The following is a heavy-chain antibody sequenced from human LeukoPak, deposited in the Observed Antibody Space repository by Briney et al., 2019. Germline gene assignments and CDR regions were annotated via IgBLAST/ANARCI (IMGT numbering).Heavy chain of an antibody. V-gene: IGHV4-30-2*01. CDR3: ARVQGSGSYYPDYFDY. J-gene: IGHJ4*02. Sequence: SETLSLTCTVSGGSISSGGYYWSWIRQPPGKGLEWIGYIYHSGSTYYNPSLKSRVTISVDRSKNQFSLKLSSVTAADTAVYYCARVQGSGSYYPDYFDYWGQGTLVTVSS. D-gene: IGHD3-10*01. CDR2: IYHSGST. CDR1: GGSISSGGYY.